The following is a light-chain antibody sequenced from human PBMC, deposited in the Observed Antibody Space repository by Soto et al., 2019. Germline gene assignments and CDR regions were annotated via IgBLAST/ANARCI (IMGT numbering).Light chain of an antibody. CDR1: SSDVGGYNY. CDR3: CSYAGSSTYV. J-gene: IGLJ1*01. V-gene: IGLV2-8*01. CDR2: EVS. Sequence: QSVLTQPPSASGSPGQSVTISCTGTSSDVGGYNYVSWYQQHPGKAPKLMIYEVSKRPSGVPDRFSGSKSGNTASLTVSGLQAEDEADYYCCSYAGSSTYVFGTGTEVTVL.